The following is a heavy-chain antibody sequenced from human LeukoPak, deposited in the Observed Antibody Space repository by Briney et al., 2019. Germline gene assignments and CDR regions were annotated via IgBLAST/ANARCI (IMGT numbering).Heavy chain of an antibody. J-gene: IGHJ6*02. CDR3: ARGLTFYGMDV. CDR2: INHSGST. CDR1: GGSISSYY. V-gene: IGHV4-34*01. Sequence: SETLSLTCTVSGGSISSYYWSWIRQPPGKGLEWIGEINHSGSTNYNPSLKSRVTISVDTSKNQFSLKLSSVTAADTAVYYCARGLTFYGMDVWGQGTTVTVSS. D-gene: IGHD3-9*01.